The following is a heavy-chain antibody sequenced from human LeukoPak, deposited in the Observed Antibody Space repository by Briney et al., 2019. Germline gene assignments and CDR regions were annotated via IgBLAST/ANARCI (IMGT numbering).Heavy chain of an antibody. Sequence: PSETLSLTCAVYGGSFSGYYWSWIRQPPGKGLEWIGEINHSGSTNYNPSLKSRVTISVDTSKNQFSLKLSSVTAADTAVYYCARGQGQWLYWGQGTLVTVSS. CDR1: GGSFSGYY. V-gene: IGHV4-34*01. J-gene: IGHJ4*02. CDR2: INHSGST. D-gene: IGHD6-19*01. CDR3: ARGQGQWLY.